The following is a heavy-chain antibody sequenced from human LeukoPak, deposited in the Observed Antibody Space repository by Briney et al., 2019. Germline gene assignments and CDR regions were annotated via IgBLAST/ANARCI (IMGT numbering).Heavy chain of an antibody. CDR1: GGTFSSYA. CDR2: IIPIFGTA. D-gene: IGHD3-22*01. CDR3: ARDYYDSSGYYYGY. Sequence: ASVKVFCKASGGTFSSYAISWVRQAPGQGLEWMGRIIPIFGTANYAQKFQGRVTITTDESTSTAYMELSSLRSEDTAVYYCARDYYDSSGYYYGYWGQGTLVTVSS. J-gene: IGHJ4*02. V-gene: IGHV1-69*05.